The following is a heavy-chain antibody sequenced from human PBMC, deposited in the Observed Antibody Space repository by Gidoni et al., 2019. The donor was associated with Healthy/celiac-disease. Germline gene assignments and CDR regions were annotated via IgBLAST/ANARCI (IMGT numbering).Heavy chain of an antibody. CDR3: ARATVNLLEWLTQYYYGMDV. D-gene: IGHD3-3*01. V-gene: IGHV1-69*04. J-gene: IGHJ6*02. Sequence: QVQLVQSGAEVKKPGSSVKGSCKASGGPFSSYAISWVRQAPGQGLEWRGRIIPILGIANYAQTFQGRVTITADTSTSTAYMELSSLRSEDTAVYYCARATVNLLEWLTQYYYGMDVWGQGTTVTVSS. CDR1: GGPFSSYA. CDR2: IIPILGIA.